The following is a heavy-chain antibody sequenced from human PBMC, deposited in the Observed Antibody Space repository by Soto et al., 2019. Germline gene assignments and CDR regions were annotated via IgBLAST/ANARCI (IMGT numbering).Heavy chain of an antibody. J-gene: IGHJ5*02. Sequence: QVQLQESGPGLVKPSETLSLTCTVSGGSISRYYWNWIRQPPGKGLEWIGYIYYSGSTNYNPSLKSRVTIPVDTSKNQVSLKLSSVTAADTAVYYCARDPGSGSYYGWFDPWGQGTLVTVSS. V-gene: IGHV4-59*01. D-gene: IGHD3-10*01. CDR3: ARDPGSGSYYGWFDP. CDR2: IYYSGST. CDR1: GGSISRYY.